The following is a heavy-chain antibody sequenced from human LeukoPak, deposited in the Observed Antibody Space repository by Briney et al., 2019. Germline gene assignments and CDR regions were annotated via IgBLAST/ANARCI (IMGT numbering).Heavy chain of an antibody. CDR3: ARLALQEVGATQTYYLDY. CDR2: LYHSGST. V-gene: IGHV4-38-2*02. D-gene: IGHD1-26*01. CDR1: GYSISNAYY. J-gene: IGHJ4*02. Sequence: PSETLSLTCTVSGYSISNAYYWGWIRQPPGKGLEWIGSLYHSGSTYYKPSLKSRVTTSVDTSKNRFSLRLTSVTAADTAVYYCARLALQEVGATQTYYLDYWGQGTLVTVSS.